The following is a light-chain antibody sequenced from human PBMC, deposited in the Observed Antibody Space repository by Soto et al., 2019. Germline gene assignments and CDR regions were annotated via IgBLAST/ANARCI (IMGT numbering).Light chain of an antibody. CDR1: QSVSSN. CDR2: GAS. V-gene: IGKV3-15*01. Sequence: EIVMTQSPATLSVSPVERATLSCMASQSVSSNLAWYQQKPGQAPRLLIYGASTRATGIPARFSGSGSGTEFTLTISGLQSEDFAVYYCQQYNNWPPLTFGRGTKVDIK. J-gene: IGKJ4*01. CDR3: QQYNNWPPLT.